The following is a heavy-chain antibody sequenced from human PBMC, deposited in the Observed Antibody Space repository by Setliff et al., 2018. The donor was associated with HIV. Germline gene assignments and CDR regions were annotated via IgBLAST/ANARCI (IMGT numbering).Heavy chain of an antibody. D-gene: IGHD6-19*01. CDR2: INHSGST. CDR3: ARPRRVRSRAWYWFDI. V-gene: IGHV4-61*09. Sequence: PSETLSLTCSVSGGSINRGTYYWTWIRQSAGKGLEWIGEINHSGSTNYNPSLQSRVTISVDSSKNQFSLNLFSVTAADTAVYYCARPRRVRSRAWYWFDIWGQGTLVTVSS. CDR1: GGSINRGTYY. J-gene: IGHJ5*02.